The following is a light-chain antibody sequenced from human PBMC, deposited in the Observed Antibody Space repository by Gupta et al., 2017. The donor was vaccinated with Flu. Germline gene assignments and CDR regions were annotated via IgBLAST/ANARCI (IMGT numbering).Light chain of an antibody. CDR3: QQYDNSTRTVT. V-gene: IGKV1-33*01. CDR1: QNNSNI. J-gene: IGKJ3*01. CDR2: DDS. Sequence: SPSASLGDRVTITCPGSQNNSNILNWYQQKPGTAPKLLIYDDSKLETGVPSRVSGSGSGTDFTFTISSLQPEDIATDYCQQYDNSTRTVTFGPGTKVDI.